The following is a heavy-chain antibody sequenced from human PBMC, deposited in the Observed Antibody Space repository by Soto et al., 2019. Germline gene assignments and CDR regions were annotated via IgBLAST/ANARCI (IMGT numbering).Heavy chain of an antibody. CDR3: ARGPYRNWFAP. CDR2: INPNSGDT. V-gene: IGHV1-2*02. CDR1: GYTFTSYG. D-gene: IGHD1-26*01. J-gene: IGHJ5*02. Sequence: ASVKVSCKASGYTFTSYGISWVRQAPGQGLEWMGWINPNSGDTTSARKFQGRVTMTRDTSITTVYMVLSRLRTDDTAVYYCARGPYRNWFAPWGQGTLVTVSS.